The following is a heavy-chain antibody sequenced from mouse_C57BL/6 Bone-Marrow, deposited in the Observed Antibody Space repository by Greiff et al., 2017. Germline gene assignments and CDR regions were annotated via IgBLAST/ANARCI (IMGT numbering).Heavy chain of an antibody. V-gene: IGHV5-9*01. CDR3: ARRTTVSSTGYFDV. D-gene: IGHD1-1*01. CDR2: ISGGGGNP. Sequence: EVKLVESGGGLVKPGGSLKLSCAASGFTFSSYTMSWVRQTPEKRLEWVATISGGGGNPYYPDSVKGRFTISRDNAKNTLYLRMSSLRAEDTALYYCARRTTVSSTGYFDVWGTGTTVTVSS. CDR1: GFTFSSYT. J-gene: IGHJ1*03.